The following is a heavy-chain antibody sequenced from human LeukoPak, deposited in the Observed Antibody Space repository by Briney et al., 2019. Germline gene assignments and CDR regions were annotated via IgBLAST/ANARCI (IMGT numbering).Heavy chain of an antibody. CDR1: GLTSRNYW. D-gene: IGHD4-23*01. V-gene: IGHV3-7*01. J-gene: IGHJ6*02. CDR2: IKQDGSER. Sequence: GGSLRLSCAASGLTSRNYWLTWVRQAPGKRLEWVSSIKQDGSERYYVASVKRRFTISRDDAQNSLYLQMNSLRAEDTAVYYCARDSLPTPDYYYYGLDVWGQGTTVTVSS. CDR3: ARDSLPTPDYYYYGLDV.